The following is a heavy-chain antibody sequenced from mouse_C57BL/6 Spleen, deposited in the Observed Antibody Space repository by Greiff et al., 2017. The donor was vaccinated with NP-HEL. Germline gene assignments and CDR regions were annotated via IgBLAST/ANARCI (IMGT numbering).Heavy chain of an antibody. V-gene: IGHV1-52*01. J-gene: IGHJ2*01. Sequence: QVQLQQPGAELVRPGSSVKLSCKASGYTFTSYWMHWVKQRPIQGLEWIGNIDPSDSETNYNQKFKDKATLTVDKSSSTAYMQLSSLTSEDSAVYYCARSNYGSSYGDYRGQGTTLTVAS. CDR2: IDPSDSET. CDR3: ARSNYGSSYGDY. D-gene: IGHD1-1*01. CDR1: GYTFTSYW.